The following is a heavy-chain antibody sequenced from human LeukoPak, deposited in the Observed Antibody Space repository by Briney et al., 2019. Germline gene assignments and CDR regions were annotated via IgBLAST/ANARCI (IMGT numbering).Heavy chain of an antibody. Sequence: PGGSLRLSCAASGFTFSRYWMHWVRQAPGKGLVWVSRINSDGSSTTYADSVRGRFSISRDNAKNTLYLHMNSLRAEDTAVYYCARVRGGSGRSYAADAFDIWGQGTMVTVSS. CDR1: GFTFSRYW. CDR2: INSDGSST. D-gene: IGHD1-26*01. CDR3: ARVRGGSGRSYAADAFDI. V-gene: IGHV3-74*01. J-gene: IGHJ3*02.